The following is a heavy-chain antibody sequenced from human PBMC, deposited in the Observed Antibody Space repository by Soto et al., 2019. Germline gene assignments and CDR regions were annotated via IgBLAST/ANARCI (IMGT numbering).Heavy chain of an antibody. Sequence: QVQLEQSGAEVRKPGSSVKVSCKASGGTFSSSAINWLRQAPGQGPEWMGGIIPTFGTSDYIPKLRGRVTITADTSTNTAYMEVSSLTSEDTAMYYCARSETAGHKGFDIWGQGTMVIVSA. CDR2: IIPTFGTS. CDR3: ARSETAGHKGFDI. V-gene: IGHV1-69*06. J-gene: IGHJ3*02. D-gene: IGHD6-19*01. CDR1: GGTFSSSA.